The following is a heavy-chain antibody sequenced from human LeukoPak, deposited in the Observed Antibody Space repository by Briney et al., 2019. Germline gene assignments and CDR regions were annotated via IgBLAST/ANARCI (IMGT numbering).Heavy chain of an antibody. Sequence: SLRLSCAASGFTFDDYAMHWVRQAPGKGLEWVSGISWNSGSIGYADSVKGRFTISRDNAKNSLYLQMNSLRAEDTALYYCAKDMGATIDYYYYGMDVWGQGTTVTVSS. CDR3: AKDMGATIDYYYYGMDV. V-gene: IGHV3-9*01. J-gene: IGHJ6*02. D-gene: IGHD5-12*01. CDR2: ISWNSGSI. CDR1: GFTFDDYA.